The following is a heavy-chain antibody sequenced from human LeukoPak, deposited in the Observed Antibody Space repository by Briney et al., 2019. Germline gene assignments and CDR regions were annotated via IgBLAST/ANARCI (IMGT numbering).Heavy chain of an antibody. CDR3: AGGIWSDPPGAFDI. CDR1: GGSISSSSYY. V-gene: IGHV4-39*01. J-gene: IGHJ3*02. CDR2: IYYSGST. Sequence: SETLSLTCTVSGGSISSSSYYWGWIRQPPGKGLEWIGSIYYSGSTYYNPSLKSRVTISVDTSKNQFSLKLSSVTAADTAVYYCAGGIWSDPPGAFDIWGQGTMVTVSS. D-gene: IGHD3-3*01.